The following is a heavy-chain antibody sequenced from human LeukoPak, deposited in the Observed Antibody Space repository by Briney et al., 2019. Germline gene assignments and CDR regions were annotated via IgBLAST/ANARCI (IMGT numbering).Heavy chain of an antibody. V-gene: IGHV4-31*03. CDR1: GCSINSAGSY. Sequence: SQTLSLTCTVSGCSINSAGSYWSWIRQHPGKGLEWIGFIYYSGSTYYSPFLKSRVTISVDTSKNQFSLKLSSVTAADTAVYYCARGSAVVVGTRLFDIWGQGTMVTVSS. J-gene: IGHJ3*02. D-gene: IGHD2-15*01. CDR2: IYYSGST. CDR3: ARGSAVVVGTRLFDI.